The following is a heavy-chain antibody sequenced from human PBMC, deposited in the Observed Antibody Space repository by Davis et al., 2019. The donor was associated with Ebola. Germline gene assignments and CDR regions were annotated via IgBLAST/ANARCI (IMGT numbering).Heavy chain of an antibody. D-gene: IGHD1-14*01. V-gene: IGHV3-11*04. CDR1: GFTFSDYY. CDR2: ISSSGSTI. Sequence: GGSLRLSCAASGFTFSDYYMSWIRQAPGKGLEWVSYISSSGSTIYYADSVKGRFTISRDNAKNSLYLQMNSLRDEDTAAYYCARRQGNRVSALDYWGQGTLVTVSS. CDR3: ARRQGNRVSALDY. J-gene: IGHJ4*02.